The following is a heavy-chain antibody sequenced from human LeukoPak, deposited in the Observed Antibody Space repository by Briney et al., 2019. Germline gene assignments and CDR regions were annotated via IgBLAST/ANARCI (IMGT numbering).Heavy chain of an antibody. CDR1: GGSISSGSYY. V-gene: IGHV4-61*02. D-gene: IGHD3-22*01. CDR2: IYTSGST. J-gene: IGHJ3*02. Sequence: SETLSLTCTVSGGSISSGSYYWSWIRQPAGKGLEWIGRIYTSGSTNYNPSLKSRVTISVDTSKNQFSLKLSSVTAADTAVYYCARLYYYDSSGYPLDAFDIWGQGTMVTVSS. CDR3: ARLYYYDSSGYPLDAFDI.